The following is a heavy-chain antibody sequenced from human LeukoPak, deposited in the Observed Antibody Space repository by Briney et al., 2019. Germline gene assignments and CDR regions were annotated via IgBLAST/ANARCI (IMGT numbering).Heavy chain of an antibody. CDR2: IYYSGST. CDR3: ASNSGSQPFDY. J-gene: IGHJ4*02. CDR1: GGSISSGGYY. V-gene: IGHV4-61*08. D-gene: IGHD1-26*01. Sequence: SETLSLTCTVSGGSISSGGYYWSWIRQHPGKGLEWIGYIYYSGSTNHNPSLKSRVTISVDTSKNQFSLKLSSVTAADTAVYYCASNSGSQPFDYWGQGTLVTVSS.